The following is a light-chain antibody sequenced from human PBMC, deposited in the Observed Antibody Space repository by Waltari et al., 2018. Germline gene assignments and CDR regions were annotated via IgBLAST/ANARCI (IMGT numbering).Light chain of an antibody. CDR3: QRYNRWPPLT. Sequence: EVVMTQSPAALSVSPGERVTLSCKASQNLDNNLAWYQQKPGQSHRLLIYGASTRATGVPARFSGSGSGTEFTVTISSLQSEDCAVFYCQRYNRWPPLTFGGGTKVEIK. CDR2: GAS. CDR1: QNLDNN. V-gene: IGKV3-15*01. J-gene: IGKJ4*01.